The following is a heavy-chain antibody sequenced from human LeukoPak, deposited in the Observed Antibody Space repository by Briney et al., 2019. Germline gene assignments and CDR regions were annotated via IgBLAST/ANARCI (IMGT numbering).Heavy chain of an antibody. J-gene: IGHJ6*03. D-gene: IGHD3-3*01. CDR3: TRQAPRTIFGVVESMDV. Sequence: GGSLRLSCAASGFTFSGSAMHWVRQASGKGLEWVGRIRSKANSYATAYAASVKGRFTISGDDSKNTAYLQMNSLKTEDTAVYYCTRQAPRTIFGVVESMDVWGKGTTVTVSS. V-gene: IGHV3-73*01. CDR1: GFTFSGSA. CDR2: IRSKANSYAT.